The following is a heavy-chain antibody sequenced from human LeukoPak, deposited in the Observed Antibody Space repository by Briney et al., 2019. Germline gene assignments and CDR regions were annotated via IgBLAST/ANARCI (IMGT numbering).Heavy chain of an antibody. V-gene: IGHV1-2*02. CDR2: INPNSGGT. CDR3: ARDLATQYYYGSGSNY. J-gene: IGHJ4*02. CDR1: GYTFTGYY. D-gene: IGHD3-10*01. Sequence: ASVKVSCKASGYTFTGYYMHWVRQAPGQGLEWMGWINPNSGGTNYAQKLQGRVTMTTDTSTSTAYMELRSLRSDDTAVYYCARDLATQYYYGSGSNYWGQGTLVTVSS.